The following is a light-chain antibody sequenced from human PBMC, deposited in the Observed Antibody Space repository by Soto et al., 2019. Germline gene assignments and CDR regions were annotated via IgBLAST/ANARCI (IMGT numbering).Light chain of an antibody. Sequence: QSVLTQPPSTSGTPGQRGTISCSGSSSNIGINAVNWYQQLPGTAPKLLIYSNNQRPSGVPDRFSGSKSGTSASLAISGLQSEEEADYYCAVWDDSLNGVVFGGGTKVTVL. CDR3: AVWDDSLNGVV. CDR2: SNN. CDR1: SSNIGINA. J-gene: IGLJ3*02. V-gene: IGLV1-44*01.